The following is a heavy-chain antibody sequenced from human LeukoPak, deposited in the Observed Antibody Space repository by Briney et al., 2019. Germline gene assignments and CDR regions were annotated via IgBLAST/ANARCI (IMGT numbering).Heavy chain of an antibody. Sequence: ASVKVSCKASGYTFTGYYMHWVRQAPGQGLEWMGWINPNSGGTSYAQKFQGRVTMTRDTSTSTVYMELSSLRSEDTAVYYCARARRSSSSWDYWGQGTLVTVSS. D-gene: IGHD6-6*01. CDR2: INPNSGGT. J-gene: IGHJ4*02. V-gene: IGHV1-2*02. CDR3: ARARRSSSSWDY. CDR1: GYTFTGYY.